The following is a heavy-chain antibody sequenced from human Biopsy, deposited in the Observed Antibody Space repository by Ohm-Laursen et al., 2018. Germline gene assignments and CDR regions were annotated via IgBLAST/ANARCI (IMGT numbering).Heavy chain of an antibody. CDR1: GASVRSHF. CDR3: ARESALAGDFDS. D-gene: IGHD6-19*01. Sequence: SETLSLTCTLSGASVRSHFLTWIRQPPGKGLEWLGYISNIGSTNYNPSLKSRVTISVDTSKNHFSLKLTSVTAADTAVYYCARESALAGDFDSWGQGTLVTVSS. V-gene: IGHV4-59*02. CDR2: ISNIGST. J-gene: IGHJ4*02.